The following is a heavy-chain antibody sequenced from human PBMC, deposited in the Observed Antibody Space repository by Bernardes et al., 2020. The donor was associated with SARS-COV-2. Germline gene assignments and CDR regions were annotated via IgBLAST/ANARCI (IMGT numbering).Heavy chain of an antibody. J-gene: IGHJ4*02. Sequence: GGSLRLSCAASGFTLSSYWMSWVRQAPGKGLEWVANINQDGSEKNSVDSVKGRFTISRDNAKNSLYLQMDSLRAEDTAVYYCARDSPVDFHTSGFHYWGQGALVTVSP. D-gene: IGHD3-22*01. CDR2: INQDGSEK. V-gene: IGHV3-7*01. CDR1: GFTLSSYW. CDR3: ARDSPVDFHTSGFHY.